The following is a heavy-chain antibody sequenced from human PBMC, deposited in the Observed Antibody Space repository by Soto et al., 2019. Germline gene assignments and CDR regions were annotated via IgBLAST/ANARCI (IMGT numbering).Heavy chain of an antibody. CDR1: GGTFSSYA. D-gene: IGHD1-26*01. CDR3: ARQVRVGQYYFDY. V-gene: IGHV1-69*13. J-gene: IGHJ4*02. Sequence: SVKVSCKASGGTFSSYAISWVRQAPGQGLEWMGGIIPIFGTATYAQKLKGRVTITADESTSTAYMELSSLRSEDTGVYYCARQVRVGQYYFDYWGQGTLVTISS. CDR2: IIPIFGTA.